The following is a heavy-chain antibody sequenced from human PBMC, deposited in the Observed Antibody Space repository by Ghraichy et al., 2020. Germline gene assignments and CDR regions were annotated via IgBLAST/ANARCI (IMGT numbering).Heavy chain of an antibody. Sequence: GGSLNISCKGSGYSFTSYWIGWVRQMPGKGLEWMGIIYPGDSDTRYSPSFQGQVTISADKSISTAYLQWSSLKASDTAMYYCARRGGYGGNPSSDGLGAFDIWGQGTMVTVSS. D-gene: IGHD4-23*01. CDR2: IYPGDSDT. J-gene: IGHJ3*02. CDR3: ARRGGYGGNPSSDGLGAFDI. V-gene: IGHV5-51*01. CDR1: GYSFTSYW.